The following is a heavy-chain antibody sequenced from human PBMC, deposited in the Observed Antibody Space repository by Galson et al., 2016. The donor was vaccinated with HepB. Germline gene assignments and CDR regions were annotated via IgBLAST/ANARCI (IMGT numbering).Heavy chain of an antibody. D-gene: IGHD3-10*01. CDR2: IVPILRTP. J-gene: IGHJ6*02. CDR1: GCPFSTYA. Sequence: SVKVSCKASGCPFSTYALSWVRQAPGQGLEWVAGIVPILRTPSYAQRLNGRVTITADESTSTVYMELSSLTYQDTAVYYCVRPRASGSLNHYYGMDVWGQGTTVTVSS. CDR3: VRPRASGSLNHYYGMDV. V-gene: IGHV1-69*13.